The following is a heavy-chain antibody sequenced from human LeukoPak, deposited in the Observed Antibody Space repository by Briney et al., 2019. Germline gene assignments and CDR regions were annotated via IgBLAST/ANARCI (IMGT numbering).Heavy chain of an antibody. Sequence: TSETLSLTCAVYGGSFSGYYWSWIRQPPGKGLEWIGEINHSGSTNYNPSLKSRVTISVDTSKSQFSLKLSSVTAADTAVYYCARGGYYYGSGSFFKKYNWFDPWGQGTLVTVSS. V-gene: IGHV4-34*01. D-gene: IGHD3-10*01. CDR2: INHSGST. CDR1: GGSFSGYY. CDR3: ARGGYYYGSGSFFKKYNWFDP. J-gene: IGHJ5*02.